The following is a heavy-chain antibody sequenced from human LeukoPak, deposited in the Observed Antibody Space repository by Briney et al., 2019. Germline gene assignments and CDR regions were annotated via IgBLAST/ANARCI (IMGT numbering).Heavy chain of an antibody. V-gene: IGHV3-23*01. J-gene: IGHJ4*02. CDR1: GFTFSSYA. CDR3: AKEGYSSSWYDY. D-gene: IGHD6-13*01. Sequence: GRSLRLSCAASGFTFSSYAMSWVRQAPGKVLEWVSAISGSGGSTYYADSVKGRFTISRDNSKNTLYLQMNSLRAEDTAVYYCAKEGYSSSWYDYWGQGTLVTVSS. CDR2: ISGSGGST.